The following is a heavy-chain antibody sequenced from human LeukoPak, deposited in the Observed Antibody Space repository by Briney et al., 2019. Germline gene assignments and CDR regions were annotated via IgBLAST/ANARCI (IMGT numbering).Heavy chain of an antibody. CDR1: GFTFNTYS. CDR3: VRDPHIVVVPAARVYYFDY. D-gene: IGHD2-2*01. V-gene: IGHV3-21*01. J-gene: IGHJ4*02. Sequence: GGSLRLSCAASGFTFNTYSMNWVRQAPGKGLEWVSSISSRSSYYIYYADSVRGRFTISRDNAKNSLYLQMDSLRAEDTAVYYCVRDPHIVVVPAARVYYFDYWGQGTLVTVSS. CDR2: ISSRSSYYI.